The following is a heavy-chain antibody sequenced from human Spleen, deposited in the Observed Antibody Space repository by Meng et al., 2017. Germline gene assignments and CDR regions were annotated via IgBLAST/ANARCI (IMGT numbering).Heavy chain of an antibody. D-gene: IGHD6-13*01. CDR3: ARRPRPFYSSSWYIWFDP. CDR2: INHSGST. Sequence: SDTLSLTCAVYGGSFSGYYWSWIRQPPGKGMEWIGEINHSGSTNYNPSLKSRVTISVDTSKNQFSLKLSTVTDADTAVYYCARRPRPFYSSSWYIWFDPWGQGTLVTVSS. V-gene: IGHV4-34*01. J-gene: IGHJ5*02. CDR1: GGSFSGYY.